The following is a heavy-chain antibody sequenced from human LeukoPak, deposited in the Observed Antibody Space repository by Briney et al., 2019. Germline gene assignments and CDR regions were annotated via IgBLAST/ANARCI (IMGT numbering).Heavy chain of an antibody. D-gene: IGHD6-6*01. J-gene: IGHJ5*02. CDR1: GGSISSSSYY. CDR3: ARWSIAALVRTVDWLDP. V-gene: IGHV4-39*07. CDR2: IYYSGST. Sequence: PSETLSLTCTVSGGSISSSSYYWGWIRQPPGKGLEWIGSIYYSGSTYYNPSLKSRVTISVDTSKNQFSMKLSSVTAADTAVYYCARWSIAALVRTVDWLDPWGQGTLVTVSS.